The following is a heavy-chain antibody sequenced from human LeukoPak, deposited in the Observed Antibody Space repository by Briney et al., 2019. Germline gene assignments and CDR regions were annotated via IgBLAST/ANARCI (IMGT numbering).Heavy chain of an antibody. CDR1: GYTFISYG. Sequence: ASVKVSCKASGYTFISYGISWVRQAPGQGLEWMGWISACNGNTNYAQKLQGRVTMTTDTSTSTAYMELRSLRSDDTAVYYCARGAHYDSSGYFGYWGQGTLVTVSS. D-gene: IGHD3-22*01. V-gene: IGHV1-18*01. CDR3: ARGAHYDSSGYFGY. CDR2: ISACNGNT. J-gene: IGHJ4*02.